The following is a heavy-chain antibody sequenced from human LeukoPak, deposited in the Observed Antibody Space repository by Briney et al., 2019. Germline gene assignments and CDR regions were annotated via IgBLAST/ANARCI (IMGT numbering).Heavy chain of an antibody. CDR1: GFTFSSYE. Sequence: PGGSLRLSCAASGFTFSSYEMNWVRQAPGKGLEWVSYISSSGSTIYYADSVKGRFTISRDNAKNSLYLQMNSLGAEDTAVYYCARETRTTYYYYGMDVWGQGTTVTVSS. D-gene: IGHD4-11*01. V-gene: IGHV3-48*03. CDR2: ISSSGSTI. CDR3: ARETRTTYYYYGMDV. J-gene: IGHJ6*02.